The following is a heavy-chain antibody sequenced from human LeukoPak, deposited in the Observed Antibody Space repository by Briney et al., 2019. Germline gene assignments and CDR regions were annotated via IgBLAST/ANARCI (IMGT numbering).Heavy chain of an antibody. CDR1: GFTFSSYE. CDR3: AREAVAFDY. CDR2: ISSSGSTI. J-gene: IGHJ4*02. V-gene: IGHV3-48*03. Sequence: GGSLRLSCAASGFTFSSYEMNWVCQAPGKGLEWVSYISSSGSTIYYADSVKGRFTISRDNAKNSLYLQMNSLRAEDTAVYYCAREAVAFDYWGQGTLVTVSS. D-gene: IGHD6-19*01.